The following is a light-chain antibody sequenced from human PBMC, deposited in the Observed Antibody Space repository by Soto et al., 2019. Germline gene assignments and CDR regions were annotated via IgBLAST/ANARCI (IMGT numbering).Light chain of an antibody. Sequence: SYELTQPPSVSVSPGQTARITCSGDALPKQNAYWYQQKPGQAPVLVIYKDRERPSGIPERFSGSSSGTAVTLAISGVQAKDEADYYCQSADSSGTSYVFGTGTKVTVL. CDR1: ALPKQN. CDR3: QSADSSGTSYV. V-gene: IGLV3-25*03. CDR2: KDR. J-gene: IGLJ1*01.